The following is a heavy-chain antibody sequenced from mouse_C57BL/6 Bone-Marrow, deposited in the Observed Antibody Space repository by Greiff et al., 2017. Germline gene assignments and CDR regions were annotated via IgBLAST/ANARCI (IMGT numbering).Heavy chain of an antibody. J-gene: IGHJ4*01. Sequence: SGAELVKPGASVKLSCKASGYTFTEYTIHWVKQRSGQGLEWIGWFYPGSGSIKYNEKFKDKATLTADKSSSPVYMELSRLTSEDSAVYFCARHGAPIYYGRRRGAMDYWGQGTSVTVSS. CDR2: FYPGSGSI. V-gene: IGHV1-62-2*01. D-gene: IGHD2-1*01. CDR1: GYTFTEYT. CDR3: ARHGAPIYYGRRRGAMDY.